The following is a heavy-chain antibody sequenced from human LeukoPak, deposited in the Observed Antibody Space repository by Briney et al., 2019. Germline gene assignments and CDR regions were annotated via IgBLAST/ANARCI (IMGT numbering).Heavy chain of an antibody. CDR1: GYTLTELS. D-gene: IGHD3-10*01. V-gene: IGHV1-24*01. CDR3: ATGEDRYYYGSGSYYNVRAFDI. Sequence: ATVKVSCKVSGYTLTELSMHWVRQAPGKGLEWMGGFDPEDGETIYAQKFQGRVTMTEDTSTDTAYMELSSLRSEDTAVYYCATGEDRYYYGSGSYYNVRAFDIWGQGTMVTVSS. J-gene: IGHJ3*02. CDR2: FDPEDGET.